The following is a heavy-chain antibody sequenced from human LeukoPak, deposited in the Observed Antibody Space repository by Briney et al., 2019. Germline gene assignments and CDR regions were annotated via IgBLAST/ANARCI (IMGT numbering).Heavy chain of an antibody. Sequence: SETLSLTCAVYGGSFSGYYWSWIRQPPGKGLEWIGEINHSGSTNYNPSLKSRVTISVDTSKNQFSLKLSSVTAADTAVYYCARCRTVTTEGYYYYGMDVWGQGTTVTVSS. CDR2: INHSGST. D-gene: IGHD4-17*01. CDR1: GGSFSGYY. V-gene: IGHV4-34*01. CDR3: ARCRTVTTEGYYYYGMDV. J-gene: IGHJ6*02.